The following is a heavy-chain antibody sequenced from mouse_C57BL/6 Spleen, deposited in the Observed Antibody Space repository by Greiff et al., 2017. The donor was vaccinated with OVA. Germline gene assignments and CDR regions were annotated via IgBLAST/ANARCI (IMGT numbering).Heavy chain of an antibody. J-gene: IGHJ2*01. CDR3: ARGEGYYHDY. V-gene: IGHV1-64*01. CDR1: GYTFTSYW. CDR2: IHPNSGST. Sequence: VQLKQPGAELVKPGASVKLFCKASGYTFTSYWMHWVKQRPGQGLEWIGMIHPNSGSTNYNEKFKSKATLTVDKSSSTAYMQLSSLTSEDSAVYYCARGEGYYHDYWGQGTTLTVSS.